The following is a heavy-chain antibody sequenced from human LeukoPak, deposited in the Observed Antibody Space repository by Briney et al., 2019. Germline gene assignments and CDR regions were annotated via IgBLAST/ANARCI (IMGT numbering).Heavy chain of an antibody. CDR1: GFTFSSYA. CDR2: ISGSGGST. D-gene: IGHD3-3*01. V-gene: IGHV3-23*01. Sequence: PGGSLRLSCAASGFTFSSYAMSWVRQAPGKGLEWVSAISGSGGSTYYADSVKGRFTISRDNSKNTLYLQMNSLRAEDTAVYYCAKMEGDLIRNDFWSGYMLLGRKPNFDYWGQGTLVTVSS. J-gene: IGHJ4*02. CDR3: AKMEGDLIRNDFWSGYMLLGRKPNFDY.